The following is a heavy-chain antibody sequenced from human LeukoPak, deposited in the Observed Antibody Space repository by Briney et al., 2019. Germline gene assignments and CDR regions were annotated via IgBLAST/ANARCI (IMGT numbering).Heavy chain of an antibody. D-gene: IGHD4-23*01. Sequence: SVKVSCKASGGTFSSYTINWVRQAPGQGLEWMGRIIPILGIANYAQKFQGRVTITADKSTSTAYMELSSLRSEDTAMFYCARDLMTTVINGGNWFDPWGQGTLVTVSS. J-gene: IGHJ5*02. CDR3: ARDLMTTVINGGNWFDP. CDR1: GGTFSSYT. CDR2: IIPILGIA. V-gene: IGHV1-69*04.